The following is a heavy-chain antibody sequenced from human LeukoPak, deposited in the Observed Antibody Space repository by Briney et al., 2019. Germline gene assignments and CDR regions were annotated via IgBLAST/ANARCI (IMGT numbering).Heavy chain of an antibody. V-gene: IGHV5-51*01. Sequence: GESLKISCKGSGYTFTNYWIVWVRQMPGKGLEWMGTIYPGDSDTRYSPSFQGQVTISADMSISTAYLQWSSLKASDTAMYYRARPPQGSTGSKGFDYWGQGTLVTVSS. CDR1: GYTFTNYW. CDR3: ARPPQGSTGSKGFDY. J-gene: IGHJ4*02. D-gene: IGHD3-9*01. CDR2: IYPGDSDT.